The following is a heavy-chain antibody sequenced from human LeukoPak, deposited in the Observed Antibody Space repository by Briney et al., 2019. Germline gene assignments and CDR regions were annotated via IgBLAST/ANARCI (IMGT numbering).Heavy chain of an antibody. CDR2: INPKSGGT. Sequence: ASVKVSCKASGYTFTGYYLHWVRQAPGQGLEWMGWINPKSGGTNYAQKFQGRVTMTRDTSIGTAYMELSRLRYDDTAVYYCAREGGGDWFDPWGQGTLVTVSS. CDR3: AREGGGDWFDP. D-gene: IGHD3-10*01. CDR1: GYTFTGYY. J-gene: IGHJ5*02. V-gene: IGHV1-2*02.